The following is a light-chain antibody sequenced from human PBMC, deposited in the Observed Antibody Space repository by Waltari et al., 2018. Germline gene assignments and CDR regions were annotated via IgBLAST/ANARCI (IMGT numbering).Light chain of an antibody. J-gene: IGLJ2*01. CDR2: NDT. CDR1: VLAINS. V-gene: IGLV3-27*01. Sequence: SFELTQPSSVSVSPGQPARISCPGEVLAINSVRWFQQKQGQAPVLVIYNDTERPSEIPERFSGSSSGITVTLTISGAQIEDEADYYCYCAADRTVVFGGGTKLTVL. CDR3: YCAADRTVV.